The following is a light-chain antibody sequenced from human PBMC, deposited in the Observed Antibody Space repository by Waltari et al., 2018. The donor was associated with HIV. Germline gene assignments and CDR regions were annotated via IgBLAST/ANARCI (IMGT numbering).Light chain of an antibody. Sequence: EIVMTQSPATLSVSPGERATLPCRASQSVSSNSAWYQQKPGQAPRLLIYDASTRATGIPARFSGSGSGTEFTLTISSLQSEDFAVYYCQQYNNWPPITFGQGTRLEIK. V-gene: IGKV3-15*01. CDR1: QSVSSN. CDR2: DAS. CDR3: QQYNNWPPIT. J-gene: IGKJ5*01.